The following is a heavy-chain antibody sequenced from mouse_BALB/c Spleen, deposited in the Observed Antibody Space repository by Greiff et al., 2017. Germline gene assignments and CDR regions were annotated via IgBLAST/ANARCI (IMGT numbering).Heavy chain of an antibody. J-gene: IGHJ3*01. CDR2: ISSGSSTI. V-gene: IGHV5-17*02. CDR3: ARDGSSFWFAY. CDR1: GFTFSSFG. Sequence: DVMLVESGGGLVQPGGSRKLSCAASGFTFSSFGMHWVRQAPEKGLEWVAYISSGSSTIYYADTVKGRFTISRDNPKNTLFLQMTSLRSEDTAMYYCARDGSSFWFAYWGQGTLVTVSA. D-gene: IGHD1-1*01.